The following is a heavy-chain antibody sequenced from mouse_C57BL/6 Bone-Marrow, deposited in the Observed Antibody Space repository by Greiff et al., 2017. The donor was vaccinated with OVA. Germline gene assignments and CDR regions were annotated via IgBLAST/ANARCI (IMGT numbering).Heavy chain of an antibody. CDR2: INPNNGGT. V-gene: IGHV1-26*01. CDR1: GYTFTDYY. Sequence: VQLQQSGPELVKPGASVKISCKASGYTFTDYYMNWVKQSHGKSLEWIGDINPNNGGTSYNQKFKGKATLTVDKSSSTAYMELRSLTSADSAVYYCARRLRRGRYFDYWGQGTTLTVSS. D-gene: IGHD2-4*01. CDR3: ARRLRRGRYFDY. J-gene: IGHJ2*01.